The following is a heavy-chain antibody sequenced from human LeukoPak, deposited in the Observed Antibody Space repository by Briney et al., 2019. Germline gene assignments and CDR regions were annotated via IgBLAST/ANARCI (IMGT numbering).Heavy chain of an antibody. CDR3: AKDRYDSSEGWIDY. D-gene: IGHD3-22*01. V-gene: IGHV3-48*03. Sequence: GGSLRLSCAASGFTFSTYEMNWVRQAPGKGLEWVSYISSSSDLIYYADSVKGRFTISRDNAKNSLVLEMNSLRAEDTAVYYCAKDRYDSSEGWIDYWGQGTLVTVSS. CDR2: ISSSSDLI. J-gene: IGHJ4*02. CDR1: GFTFSTYE.